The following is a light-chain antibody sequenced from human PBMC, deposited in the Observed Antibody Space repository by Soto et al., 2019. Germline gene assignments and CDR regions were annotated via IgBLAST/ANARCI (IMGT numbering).Light chain of an antibody. CDR3: QKYDNFPLT. Sequence: DIQVTQSPSSLSASVGDRVTIACQASQDISKYLNWYQRRPGKAPKLLISDASNLETGVPSRFSGSGSGTVFTFTISSLQPEDSATYYCQKYDNFPLTFGGGTKVDIK. J-gene: IGKJ4*01. V-gene: IGKV1-33*01. CDR1: QDISKY. CDR2: DAS.